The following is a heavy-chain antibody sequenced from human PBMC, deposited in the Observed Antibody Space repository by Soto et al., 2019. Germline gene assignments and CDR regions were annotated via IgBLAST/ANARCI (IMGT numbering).Heavy chain of an antibody. D-gene: IGHD6-19*01. Sequence: QVQLVESGGGVVQPGRSLRLSCAASGFTFSSYGMHWVRQAPGKGLEWVTFISYDGSNKYYADSVKGRFTISRDNSKNTLYLQMNSLRAEDTAVYYCAKDRYSTGWYFNYWGQGTLVTVSS. CDR2: ISYDGSNK. CDR3: AKDRYSTGWYFNY. V-gene: IGHV3-30*18. CDR1: GFTFSSYG. J-gene: IGHJ4*02.